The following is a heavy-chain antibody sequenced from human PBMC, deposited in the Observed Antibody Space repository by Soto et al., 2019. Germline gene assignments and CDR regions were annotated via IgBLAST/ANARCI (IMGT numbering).Heavy chain of an antibody. CDR3: ARAGRVVATITYYFDY. Sequence: QVQLVQSGAEVKKPGSSVKVSCKASAGTFSSYAISWVRQAPGQGLEWMGGIIPIFGKANYAQKFQGRVTITADESTSTAYMELSSLRSEDTAVYYCARAGRVVATITYYFDYWGQGTLVTVSS. CDR2: IIPIFGKA. J-gene: IGHJ4*02. D-gene: IGHD5-12*01. V-gene: IGHV1-69*12. CDR1: AGTFSSYA.